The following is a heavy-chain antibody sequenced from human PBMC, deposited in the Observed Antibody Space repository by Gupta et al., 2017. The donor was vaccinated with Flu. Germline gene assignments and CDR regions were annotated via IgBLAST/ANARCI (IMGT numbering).Heavy chain of an antibody. CDR3: ARAGEVRAGDDY. CDR1: AFPFRSYN. CDR2: ISSSSSYR. Sequence: DVQLVESGGGLVKPGGSLRLSCSASAFPFRSYNMNWVRQAPGKGLEWVSSISSSSSYRYYADSMKGRFTISRDNAKNSLYLQMKSLRDEDTAVYYWARAGEVRAGDDYWGQGTLVKVS. V-gene: IGHV3-21*01. J-gene: IGHJ4*02. D-gene: IGHD3-16*01.